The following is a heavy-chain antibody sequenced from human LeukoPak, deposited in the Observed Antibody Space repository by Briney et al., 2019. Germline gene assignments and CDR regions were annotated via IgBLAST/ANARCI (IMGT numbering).Heavy chain of an antibody. Sequence: GASVKVSCKASGYTFTSYYMHWVRQAPGQGLEWMGIINPSGASTSYAQKFQGRVTMTRDMSTSTVYMELSSLRSEDTAVYYCARALTNWNYGAGKYYYMDVWGKGTTVTVSS. J-gene: IGHJ6*03. CDR1: GYTFTSYY. CDR2: INPSGAST. D-gene: IGHD1-7*01. V-gene: IGHV1-46*01. CDR3: ARALTNWNYGAGKYYYMDV.